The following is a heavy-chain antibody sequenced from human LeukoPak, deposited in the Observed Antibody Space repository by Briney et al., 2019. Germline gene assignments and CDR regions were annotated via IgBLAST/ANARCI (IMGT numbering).Heavy chain of an antibody. CDR1: GFTFSSYS. J-gene: IGHJ4*02. CDR3: ARDPEWASVVVPAAIDY. Sequence: GGSLRLSCAASGFTFSSYSKKWVRQAPGKGLEWVSSISSSSSYIYYADSVKGRFTISRDNAKNSLYLQMNSLRAEDTAVYYCARDPEWASVVVPAAIDYWGQGTLVTVSS. V-gene: IGHV3-21*01. D-gene: IGHD2-2*01. CDR2: ISSSSSYI.